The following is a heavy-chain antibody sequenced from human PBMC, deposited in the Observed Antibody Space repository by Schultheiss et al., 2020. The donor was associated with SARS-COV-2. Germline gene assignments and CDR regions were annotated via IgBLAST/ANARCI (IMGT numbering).Heavy chain of an antibody. CDR2: ISWNSGSI. CDR1: GFTFDDYA. J-gene: IGHJ4*02. Sequence: GGSLRLSCAASGFTFDDYAMHWVRQAPGKGLEWVSGISWNSGSIGYADSVKGRFTISRDNAKNSLYLQMNSLRAEDTALYYCARTTLMESHPDYWGQGTLVTVSS. CDR3: ARTTLMESHPDY. V-gene: IGHV3-9*01. D-gene: IGHD2/OR15-2a*01.